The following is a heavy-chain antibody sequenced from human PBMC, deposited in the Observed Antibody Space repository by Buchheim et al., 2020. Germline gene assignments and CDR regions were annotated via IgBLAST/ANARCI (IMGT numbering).Heavy chain of an antibody. CDR3: ARDSTYSSSWYIGAFDI. D-gene: IGHD6-13*01. V-gene: IGHV3-48*01. CDR1: GFTFSSYS. Sequence: EVQLVESGGGLVQPGGSLRLSCAASGFTFSSYSMNWVRQAPGKGLEWVSYISSSSSTIYYADSVKGRFTISRDKAKNSLYLQMNSLRAEDTAVYYCARDSTYSSSWYIGAFDIWGQGT. CDR2: ISSSSSTI. J-gene: IGHJ3*02.